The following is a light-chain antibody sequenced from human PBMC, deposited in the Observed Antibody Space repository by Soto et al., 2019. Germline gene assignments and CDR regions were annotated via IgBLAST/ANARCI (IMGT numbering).Light chain of an antibody. Sequence: EIVMTQSPATLSVSPGERATLSCRASQSVSSNLAWYQQKPGQAPRLLIYGASTRATGIPARFSGSGSGTEFTLTISSLQSEDFAVYYWQQYNNWPQRTFGQGTKLEIK. CDR3: QQYNNWPQRT. J-gene: IGKJ2*01. V-gene: IGKV3-15*01. CDR1: QSVSSN. CDR2: GAS.